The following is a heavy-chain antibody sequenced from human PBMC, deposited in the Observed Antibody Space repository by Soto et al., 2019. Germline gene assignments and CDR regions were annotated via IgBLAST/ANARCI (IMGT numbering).Heavy chain of an antibody. J-gene: IGHJ4*02. CDR1: GFTFSSYA. Sequence: PGGSLRLSCAASGFTFSSYAIHWVRQAPGKGLEYVSAISSNGGSTYYANSVKGRFTISRDNSKNTLYLQMGSLRAEDMAVYYCASSGYSSSWSPFDYWGQGTLVTVSS. V-gene: IGHV3-64*01. D-gene: IGHD6-13*01. CDR2: ISSNGGST. CDR3: ASSGYSSSWSPFDY.